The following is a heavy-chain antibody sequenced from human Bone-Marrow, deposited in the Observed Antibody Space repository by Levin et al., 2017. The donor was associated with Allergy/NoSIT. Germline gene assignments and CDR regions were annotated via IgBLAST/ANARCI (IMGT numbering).Heavy chain of an antibody. Sequence: QPGGSLRLSCAASGFTFRTYWMSWVRQAPGKGLEWVANIRDDGGEKYYVDSVKGRFTISRDNAKDSLYLQMNSLRVEDTAVYYCGVTPRRDPFDYWGPGTLVAVSS. D-gene: IGHD2-21*02. CDR2: IRDDGGEK. V-gene: IGHV3-7*01. CDR3: GVTPRRDPFDY. CDR1: GFTFRTYW. J-gene: IGHJ4*02.